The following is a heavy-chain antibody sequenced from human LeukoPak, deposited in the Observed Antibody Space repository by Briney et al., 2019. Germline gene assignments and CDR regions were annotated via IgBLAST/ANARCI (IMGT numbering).Heavy chain of an antibody. CDR2: IYGCGST. J-gene: IGHJ3*02. D-gene: IGHD2-15*01. V-gene: IGHV3-53*01. Sequence: GGSLRLSCAASGFTLSSNYMNWVRQAPGKGLGWVSVIYGCGSTYYPDSVKGRFTISRDTSKNTLYLHMNSLRAEDTAVYYCARAALQEAFDIWGQGTMVTVSS. CDR3: ARAALQEAFDI. CDR1: GFTLSSNY.